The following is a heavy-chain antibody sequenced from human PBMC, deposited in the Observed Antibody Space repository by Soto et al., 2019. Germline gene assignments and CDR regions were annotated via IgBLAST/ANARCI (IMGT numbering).Heavy chain of an antibody. CDR1: GFTFSSNG. J-gene: IGHJ6*03. D-gene: IGHD1-26*01. CDR2: ISGGVGST. CDR3: ANHEWHPPSTNYCYYYYMDV. Sequence: GGSLRLSCAASGFTFSSNGMSWVRQAPGKGLEWVSAISGGVGSTYYADSVKGRFAIARDNSKNTLYLEMNNLRAEDTAVYDCANHEWHPPSTNYCYYYYMDVWGKGTTVTVSS. V-gene: IGHV3-23*01.